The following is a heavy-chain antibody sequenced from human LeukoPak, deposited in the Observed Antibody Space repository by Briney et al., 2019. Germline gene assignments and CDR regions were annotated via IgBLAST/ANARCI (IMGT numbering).Heavy chain of an antibody. Sequence: GASVKVSCKASGGTFSSYAISWVRQAPGQGLEWMGGIIPIFGTANYAQKFQGRVTITADKSTSTVYMELSSLRSEDTAVYYCAFGGYDILTGYLDAFDIWGQGTMVTVS. CDR1: GGTFSSYA. V-gene: IGHV1-69*06. J-gene: IGHJ3*02. CDR2: IIPIFGTA. CDR3: AFGGYDILTGYLDAFDI. D-gene: IGHD3-9*01.